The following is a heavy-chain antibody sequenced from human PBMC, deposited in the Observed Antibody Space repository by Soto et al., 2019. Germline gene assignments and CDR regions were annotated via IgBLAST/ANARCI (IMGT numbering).Heavy chain of an antibody. D-gene: IGHD1-26*01. CDR2: INTDGSST. V-gene: IGHV3-74*01. J-gene: IGHJ3*02. Sequence: GGSLRLSCAASGFTFSNYWMYWVRQAPGKGLVLVSRINTDGSSTSYADSVKGRLIISRDNAKSTLYLQMNSLRAEDTAVDYCVRMYSVNRDAFDIWGQGTMVTVSS. CDR1: GFTFSNYW. CDR3: VRMYSVNRDAFDI.